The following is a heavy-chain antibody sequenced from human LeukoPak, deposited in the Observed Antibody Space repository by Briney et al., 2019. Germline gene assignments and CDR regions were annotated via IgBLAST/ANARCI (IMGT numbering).Heavy chain of an antibody. CDR1: GYTFTGYY. D-gene: IGHD6-19*01. CDR2: INPNSGGT. V-gene: IGHV1-2*02. Sequence: GASVKVSCKASGYTFTGYYMHWVRQAPGQGLEWMGWINPNSGGTNYAQKFQGRVTMTRDTSITTAYLELSRLRSDDTAVYYCARVLGLQWLLPYYWGQGTLVTVSS. CDR3: ARVLGLQWLLPYY. J-gene: IGHJ4*02.